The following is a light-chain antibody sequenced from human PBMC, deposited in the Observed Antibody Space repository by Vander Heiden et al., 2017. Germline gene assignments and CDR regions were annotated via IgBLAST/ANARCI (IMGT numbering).Light chain of an antibody. CDR2: SNN. V-gene: IGLV1-44*01. CDR1: SSNIGSNT. Sequence: QSVLTQPPSASGTPGQRVTISCSGSSSNIGSNTVNWYQQRPGTAPKLLIYSNNQRPSGVPDRSSGSKSGTSASLAISGLQSEDEADYYCAAWDDSLNGVVLGGGTKLTVL. CDR3: AAWDDSLNGVV. J-gene: IGLJ2*01.